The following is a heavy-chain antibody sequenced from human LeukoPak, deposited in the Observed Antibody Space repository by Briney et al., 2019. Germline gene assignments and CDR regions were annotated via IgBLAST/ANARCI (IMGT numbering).Heavy chain of an antibody. CDR3: ARTAIAAAGY. Sequence: SETLSLTCTVSGGSISSSSYYWGWIRQPPGTGLEWIGSIYYSGSTYYNPSLKSRVTISVDTSKNQFSLKLSSVTAADTAVYYCARTAIAAAGYWGQGTLVTVSS. V-gene: IGHV4-39*01. CDR2: IYYSGST. CDR1: GGSISSSSYY. D-gene: IGHD6-13*01. J-gene: IGHJ4*02.